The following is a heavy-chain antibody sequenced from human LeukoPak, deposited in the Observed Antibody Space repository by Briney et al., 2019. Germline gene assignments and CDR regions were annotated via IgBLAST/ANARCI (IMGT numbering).Heavy chain of an antibody. V-gene: IGHV5-51*01. J-gene: IGHJ4*02. CDR3: ARSGFRYFDWFDY. CDR2: IYPGDSDT. Sequence: GDSLKISCKGSGYSFTSYWIGWVRQMPGKGLEWMGIIYPGDSDTRYSPSFQGQVTISADRSINTAYLQWSSLKASDTAIYYCARSGFRYFDWFDYWGQGTLVTVSS. D-gene: IGHD3-9*01. CDR1: GYSFTSYW.